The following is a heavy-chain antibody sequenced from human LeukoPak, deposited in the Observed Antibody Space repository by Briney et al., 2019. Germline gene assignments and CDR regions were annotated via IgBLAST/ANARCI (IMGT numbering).Heavy chain of an antibody. CDR3: ASDPPSYSSGWWYFGY. CDR1: GFTFSSYS. J-gene: IGHJ4*02. Sequence: GGSLRLSCAASGFTFSSYSMNWVRQAPGKGLEWVSSISSSSSYIYYADSVKGRFTISRDNAKNSLYLQMNSLSGEDTAVYYCASDPPSYSSGWWYFGYWGQGTLVTVSS. CDR2: ISSSSSYI. V-gene: IGHV3-21*01. D-gene: IGHD6-19*01.